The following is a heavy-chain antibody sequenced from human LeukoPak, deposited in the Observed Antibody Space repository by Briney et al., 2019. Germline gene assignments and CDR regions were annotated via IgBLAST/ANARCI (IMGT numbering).Heavy chain of an antibody. V-gene: IGHV3-7*01. CDR3: ARAVDTAMAMYYYYYMDV. J-gene: IGHJ6*03. CDR2: IKQDGSEK. Sequence: GGSLRLSCAASGFTFSSYWMSWVRQAPGKGLEWVANIKQDGSEKYYVDSVKGRFTISRDNAKNSLYLQMNSLRAEDTAVYYCARAVDTAMAMYYYYYMDVWGKGTTVTVSS. D-gene: IGHD5-18*01. CDR1: GFTFSSYW.